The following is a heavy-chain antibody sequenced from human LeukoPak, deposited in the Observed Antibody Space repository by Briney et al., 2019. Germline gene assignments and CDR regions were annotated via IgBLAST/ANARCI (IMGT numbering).Heavy chain of an antibody. J-gene: IGHJ6*03. CDR1: GFTFSSYG. D-gene: IGHD2-15*01. Sequence: GGSLRLSCAASGFTFSSYGMHWVRQAPGKGLEWVAVISYDGSNKYYADSVKGRFTISRDNSKNTLYLQMDSLRAEDTAVYYCARGSVRGGSCKGCYMDVWGKGTTVTVSS. CDR2: ISYDGSNK. V-gene: IGHV3-30*03. CDR3: ARGSVRGGSCKGCYMDV.